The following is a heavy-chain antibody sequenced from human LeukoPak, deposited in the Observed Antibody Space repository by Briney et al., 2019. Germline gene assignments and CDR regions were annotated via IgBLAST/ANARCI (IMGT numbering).Heavy chain of an antibody. V-gene: IGHV4-59*01. CDR3: ARDLRSYSSSWYGMDV. CDR1: GGSISSYY. Sequence: PSETLSLTCTVSGGSISSYYWSWIRQPPGKGLEWIGYIYYSGSTNYNPSLKSRVTISVDTSKNQFSLKLSSVTAADTAVYYCARDLRSYSSSWYGMDVWGQGTTVTVSS. J-gene: IGHJ6*02. CDR2: IYYSGST. D-gene: IGHD6-13*01.